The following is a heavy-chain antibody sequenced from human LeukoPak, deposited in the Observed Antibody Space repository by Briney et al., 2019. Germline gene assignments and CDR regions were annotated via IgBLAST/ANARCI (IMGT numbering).Heavy chain of an antibody. Sequence: GGSLRLSCAVSGLTFSSYWMTWVRQAPGKGLELVANIKHDGSEKYYVDSVKGRFTISRDNAKNSLYLQMSSVRAEDTAVYYCARVGCTSTSCLANWGQGTLVTVSS. V-gene: IGHV3-7*01. J-gene: IGHJ4*02. CDR2: IKHDGSEK. CDR3: ARVGCTSTSCLAN. CDR1: GLTFSSYW. D-gene: IGHD2-2*01.